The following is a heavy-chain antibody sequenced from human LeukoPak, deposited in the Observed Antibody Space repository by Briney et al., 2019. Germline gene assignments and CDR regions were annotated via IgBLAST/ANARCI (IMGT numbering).Heavy chain of an antibody. Sequence: PSETLSLTCTVSGYSISSSYYWGWIRQPPGKGLEWIGSIYYSGSTYYNPSLKSRVTISVDTSKNQFSLKLSSVTAADTAVYYCARARTRRGAFDYWGQGTLVTVSS. D-gene: IGHD6-6*01. CDR1: GYSISSSYY. CDR3: ARARTRRGAFDY. J-gene: IGHJ4*02. V-gene: IGHV4-38-2*02. CDR2: IYYSGST.